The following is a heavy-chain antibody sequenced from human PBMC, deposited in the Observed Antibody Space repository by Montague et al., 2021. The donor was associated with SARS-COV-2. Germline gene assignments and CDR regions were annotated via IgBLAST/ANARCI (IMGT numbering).Heavy chain of an antibody. V-gene: IGHV3-64*01. CDR2: IISNGGTT. J-gene: IGHJ3*02. CDR3: ARAPMVRGVSPPQIALDI. CDR1: GFTFSSYA. Sequence: SLRLSCAASGFTFSSYAMHWVRQAPGKGLEYVSGIISNGGTTYYANSVKGRFTISRDNSENTLYLQMGSLRGEDMAVYYCARAPMVRGVSPPQIALDIWGRGTMVTVSS. D-gene: IGHD3-10*01.